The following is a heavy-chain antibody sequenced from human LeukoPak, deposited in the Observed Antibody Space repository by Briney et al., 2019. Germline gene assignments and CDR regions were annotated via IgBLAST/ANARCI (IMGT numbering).Heavy chain of an antibody. V-gene: IGHV3-23*01. CDR1: GFSFSSYA. CDR3: ARGLGLPAALYYFDY. D-gene: IGHD2-2*01. CDR2: ITGGGGST. Sequence: GGSLRLSCAASGFSFSSYAVSWVRLAPGKGLEWVSGITGGGGSTYYADSVRGRFTISRDNSKNTLYLQMNSLRTDDTAVYYCARGLGLPAALYYFDYWGQGTLVTVSS. J-gene: IGHJ4*02.